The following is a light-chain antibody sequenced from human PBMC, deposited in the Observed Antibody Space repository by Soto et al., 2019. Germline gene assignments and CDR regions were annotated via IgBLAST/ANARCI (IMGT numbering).Light chain of an antibody. Sequence: DIQMTQSPSSLSASVGDRVTITCRASQSISSYLNWYQQKPGKAPKLLIYAASSLQSGVPSRFSGSGSGTDFTLTISSLQPEDFDTYYCQQSYSTLRTLGQGTKVDIK. CDR2: AAS. J-gene: IGKJ1*01. CDR1: QSISSY. V-gene: IGKV1-39*01. CDR3: QQSYSTLRT.